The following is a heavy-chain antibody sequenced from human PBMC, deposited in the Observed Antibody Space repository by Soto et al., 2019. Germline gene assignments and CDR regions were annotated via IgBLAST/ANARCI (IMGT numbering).Heavy chain of an antibody. Sequence: SETLYLTCTVSGGSLGSYYWSWSRQHPGKGLEGIGYVFYTGRANYNASLKSRVSISLDTSNYQFSLKLSSVTAADTAVYYCARDGDGRMTTNPYYYSGMDVWGPGTTVTVSS. CDR1: GGSLGSYY. V-gene: IGHV4-59*01. CDR2: VFYTGRA. J-gene: IGHJ6*02. D-gene: IGHD3-22*01. CDR3: ARDGDGRMTTNPYYYSGMDV.